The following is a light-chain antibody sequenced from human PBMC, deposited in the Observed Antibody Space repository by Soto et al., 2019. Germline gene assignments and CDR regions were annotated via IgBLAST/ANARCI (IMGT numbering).Light chain of an antibody. Sequence: IQMTQSPSSLSASVGDRVTITCRASQYISDFLNWYQQKPGKAPKLLIYDASSLESGVPSRFSGSGSGTEFTLTISSLQPDDFATYYCQQYHEYWFGQGTKVDIK. V-gene: IGKV1D-13*01. CDR3: QQYHEYW. CDR2: DAS. CDR1: QYISDF. J-gene: IGKJ1*01.